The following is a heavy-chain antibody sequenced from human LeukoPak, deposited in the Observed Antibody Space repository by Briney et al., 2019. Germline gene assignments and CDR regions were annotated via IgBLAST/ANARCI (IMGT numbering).Heavy chain of an antibody. CDR1: GGSISSYY. CDR2: IYYSGST. D-gene: IGHD1-14*01. CDR3: AREGGVGTIDY. J-gene: IGHJ4*02. V-gene: IGHV4-59*01. Sequence: SETLSLTCTVSGGSISSYYWSWIRQPPGKGLEWIGYIYYSGSTNYNPSLKSRVTISVDTSKNQFSLKLSSVTAADTAVYYCAREGGVGTIDYWGQGTLVTVSS.